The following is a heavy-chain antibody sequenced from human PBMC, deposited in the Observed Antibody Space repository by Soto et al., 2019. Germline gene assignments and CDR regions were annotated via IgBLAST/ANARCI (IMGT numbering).Heavy chain of an antibody. V-gene: IGHV1-45*02. J-gene: IGHJ6*02. CDR2: ITPFNGNT. CDR1: GYTFTYRY. CDR3: ARSTDEGNYYGMDV. D-gene: IGHD2-21*02. Sequence: QMQLVQSGAEVKKTGSSVKVSCKASGYTFTYRYLHWVRQAPGQALEWRGWITPFNGNTNYAQKFQDRVTITRDRSMSTAYMELRSLRSEDTAMYYCARSTDEGNYYGMDVWGQGTTVTVSS.